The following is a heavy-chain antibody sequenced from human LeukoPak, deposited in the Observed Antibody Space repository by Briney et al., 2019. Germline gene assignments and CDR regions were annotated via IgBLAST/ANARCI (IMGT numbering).Heavy chain of an antibody. V-gene: IGHV1-18*01. CDR1: GYTFTNYG. CDR3: ARDSRDYGDYVDY. Sequence: ASVKVSCKASGYTFTNYGISWVRQAPGQGLEWMGWITDYNGNTKYAQKFQVRVTMTTDTSTSTAYMELRSLRSDDTAVYYCARDSRDYGDYVDYWGQGTLVTVSS. CDR2: ITDYNGNT. D-gene: IGHD4-17*01. J-gene: IGHJ4*02.